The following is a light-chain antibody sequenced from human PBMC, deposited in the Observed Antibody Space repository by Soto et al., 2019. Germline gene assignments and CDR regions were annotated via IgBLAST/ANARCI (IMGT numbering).Light chain of an antibody. V-gene: IGKV1-5*01. Sequence: DIRLTQSPSTLSAAVGDSVTITCRASQNIRNLLAWYQQKPGKAPKPLIYDASTLKTGVPSRFSGSGSGSEFNFTITGLQPDDFATYFCQQYNTYSTFGQGTRLE. CDR3: QQYNTYST. CDR2: DAS. J-gene: IGKJ5*01. CDR1: QNIRNL.